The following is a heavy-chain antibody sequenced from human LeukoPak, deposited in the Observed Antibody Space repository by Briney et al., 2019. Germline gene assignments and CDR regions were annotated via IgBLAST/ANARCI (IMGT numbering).Heavy chain of an antibody. CDR1: EFSFSSYW. V-gene: IGHV3-74*01. CDR2: ISPDGSST. D-gene: IGHD6-19*01. Sequence: GGSLRLSCAASEFSFSSYWMHWVRQVPGKGLVWVSRISPDGSSTSYAGSVRGRFTISRDNDKNTLYLEMKSLRAEETAIYHCVRDPSGWHSMDHWGQGTLVTVSS. J-gene: IGHJ4*02. CDR3: VRDPSGWHSMDH.